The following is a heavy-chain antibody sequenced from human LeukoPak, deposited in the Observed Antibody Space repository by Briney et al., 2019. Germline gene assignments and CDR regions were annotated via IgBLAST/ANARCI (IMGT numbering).Heavy chain of an antibody. CDR1: GFTFSSYS. J-gene: IGHJ6*02. Sequence: GGSLRLSCAASGFTFSSYSMNWVRQAPGKGLEWVASISSSSSYIYYADSVKGRFTISRDNAKNSLYLQMNSLRAEDTAVYYCARVGIAAAGLYYYYGMDVWGQGTTVTVSS. CDR2: ISSSSSYI. CDR3: ARVGIAAAGLYYYYGMDV. V-gene: IGHV3-21*01. D-gene: IGHD6-13*01.